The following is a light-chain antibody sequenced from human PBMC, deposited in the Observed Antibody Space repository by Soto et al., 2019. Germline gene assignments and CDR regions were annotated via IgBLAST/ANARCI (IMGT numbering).Light chain of an antibody. CDR2: DVD. V-gene: IGLV2-14*03. CDR3: SSYTSSGSRV. CDR1: SSDVGGYNY. Sequence: QSALTQPASVSGSPGQSITISCTGTSSDVGGYNYVSWYQHHPGKAPRLMIFDVDYRPSGVSNRFSGSKSGNTASLTISGLQAEDEADYYCSSYTSSGSRVFGTGTKVTVL. J-gene: IGLJ1*01.